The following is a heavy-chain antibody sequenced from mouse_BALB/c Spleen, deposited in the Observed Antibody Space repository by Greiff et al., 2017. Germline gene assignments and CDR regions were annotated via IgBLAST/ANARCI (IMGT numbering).Heavy chain of an antibody. J-gene: IGHJ1*01. CDR2: IYPSDSYT. Sequence: VQLQQPGAELVRPGASVKLSCKASGYTFTSYWINWVKQRPGQGLEWIGNIYPSDSYTNYNQKFKDKATLTVDKSSSTAYMQLSSLTSEDSAVYYCARGDGYYRYFDVWGAGTTVTVSS. D-gene: IGHD2-3*01. CDR1: GYTFTSYW. CDR3: ARGDGYYRYFDV. V-gene: IGHV1-69*02.